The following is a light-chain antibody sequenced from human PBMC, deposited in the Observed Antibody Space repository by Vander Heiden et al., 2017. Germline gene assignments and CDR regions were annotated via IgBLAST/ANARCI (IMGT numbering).Light chain of an antibody. CDR1: DSDVGGYIY. V-gene: IGLV2-14*01. Sequence: QSALTQPASVSGSPGPSTTISCTGTDSDVGGYIYVSWYQQHPGKVPKLVIYGISNRPSGVSDRFSGSKSGNTASLTVSGLQTEDEADYYCISYSSSGTLVFGGGTKLTVL. J-gene: IGLJ2*01. CDR3: ISYSSSGTLV. CDR2: GIS.